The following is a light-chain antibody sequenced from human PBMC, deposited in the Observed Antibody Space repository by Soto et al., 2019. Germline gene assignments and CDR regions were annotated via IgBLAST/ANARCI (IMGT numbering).Light chain of an antibody. J-gene: IGLJ2*01. CDR3: PSSDSSLSGVV. Sequence: QSVLTQPTSVSGAPGQRVTISCTGSSSNIGAGYDVHWYQQLPGTAPKLLIYGNSNRPSGVPDRFSGSKSGTSASLAITGLQAEDEADYYCPSSDSSLSGVVFGGGTKLTLL. CDR2: GNS. V-gene: IGLV1-40*01. CDR1: SSNIGAGYD.